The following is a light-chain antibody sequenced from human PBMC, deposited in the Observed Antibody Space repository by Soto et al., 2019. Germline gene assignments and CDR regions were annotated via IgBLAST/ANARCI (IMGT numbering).Light chain of an antibody. CDR3: QQYNSHSGT. V-gene: IGKV1-5*01. J-gene: IGKJ1*01. CDR1: QSIGNW. Sequence: DVQLTQAPSTLSASVGDRVTITCRASQSIGNWLAWYQQKPGKAPNLLIYDASTLENGVPSRFSGSASGTDFTLTISSLQPYDFATYYCQQYNSHSGTFGQGTKV. CDR2: DAS.